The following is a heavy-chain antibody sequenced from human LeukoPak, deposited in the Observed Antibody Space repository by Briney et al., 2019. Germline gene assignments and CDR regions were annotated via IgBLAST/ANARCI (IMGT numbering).Heavy chain of an antibody. CDR1: GGSFSGYY. V-gene: IGHV4-34*01. CDR3: ARLRFLEWLQRRSPNWFDP. D-gene: IGHD3-3*01. CDR2: INHSGSA. Sequence: SETLSLTCAVYGGSFSGYYWTWIRQPPGKGLEWIGEINHSGSANYNPSLKSRVTISVDTPKNQFSLKLSSVTAADTAVYYCARLRFLEWLQRRSPNWFDPWGQGTLVTVSS. J-gene: IGHJ5*02.